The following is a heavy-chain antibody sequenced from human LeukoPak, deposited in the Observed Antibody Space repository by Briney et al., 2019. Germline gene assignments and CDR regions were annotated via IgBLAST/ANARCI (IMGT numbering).Heavy chain of an antibody. CDR1: GFTFSDYY. J-gene: IGHJ6*02. CDR3: ARATEGYGYYYYGMDV. V-gene: IGHV3-11*04. Sequence: GGSLRLSCAASGFTFSDYYMSWIRQAPGKGLEWVSYISSSSSTIYYADSVKGRFTISRDNAKNSLYLQMNSLRAEDTAVYYCARATEGYGYYYYGMDVWGQGTTVTVSS. D-gene: IGHD5-12*01. CDR2: ISSSSSTI.